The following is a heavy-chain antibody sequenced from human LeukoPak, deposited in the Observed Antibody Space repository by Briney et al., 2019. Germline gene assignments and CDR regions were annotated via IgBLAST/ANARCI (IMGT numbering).Heavy chain of an antibody. V-gene: IGHV4-4*07. Sequence: PSETLSLTCTVSGGSISTYYWSWIRQPAGKGLEWIGRTYTSGSTNYNPSLKSRVTMSVDTSKNQFSLKLTSVTAADTAVYYCARETSSGWYRAFDIWGQGTMVTVSS. CDR3: ARETSSGWYRAFDI. D-gene: IGHD6-19*01. CDR1: GGSISTYY. J-gene: IGHJ3*02. CDR2: TYTSGST.